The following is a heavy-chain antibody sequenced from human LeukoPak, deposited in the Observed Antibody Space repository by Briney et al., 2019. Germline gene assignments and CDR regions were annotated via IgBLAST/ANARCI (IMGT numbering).Heavy chain of an antibody. CDR1: GFTFSSYA. Sequence: GRSLRLSCAASGFTFSSYAMHWVRQAPGKGLEWVAVISYDGSNKYYADSVKGRFTISRDNSKNTLYLQMNSLRAEDTAVYYCARVGSVSTSLLLYHYYYYGMDVWGQGTTVTVSS. D-gene: IGHD2-2*01. CDR3: ARVGSVSTSLLLYHYYYYGMDV. V-gene: IGHV3-30*04. CDR2: ISYDGSNK. J-gene: IGHJ6*02.